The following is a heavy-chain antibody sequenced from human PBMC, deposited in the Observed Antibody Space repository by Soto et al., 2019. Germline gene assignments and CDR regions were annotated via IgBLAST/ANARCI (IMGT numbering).Heavy chain of an antibody. CDR2: IWYDGSNK. CDR3: ARKDDYGDYAPGGY. J-gene: IGHJ4*02. Sequence: QVQLVESGGGVVQPGRSLRLSCAASGFSFSSYGMHWVRQAPGKGLEWLAVIWYDGSNKYYADSVKGRFTVSRDNSKNTLYHQMNSLRAEDTAVYYCARKDDYGDYAPGGYWGQGTLVIVSS. V-gene: IGHV3-33*01. CDR1: GFSFSSYG. D-gene: IGHD4-17*01.